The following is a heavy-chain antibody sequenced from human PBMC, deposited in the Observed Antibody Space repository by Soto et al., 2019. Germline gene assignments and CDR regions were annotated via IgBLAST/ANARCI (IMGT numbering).Heavy chain of an antibody. V-gene: IGHV4-39*01. Sequence: SATLSLTCAVSGRSITSSSYSWGWVRQPPGEGLEWIATFYYSENTHYNPSLESRVTISVDTSKNQFSLKLSSVTAADTAVYYCARLGGHCSSSSCFGFYVMDVWGQGTTVT. CDR3: ARLGGHCSSSSCFGFYVMDV. J-gene: IGHJ6*02. D-gene: IGHD2-2*01. CDR2: FYYSENT. CDR1: GRSITSSSYS.